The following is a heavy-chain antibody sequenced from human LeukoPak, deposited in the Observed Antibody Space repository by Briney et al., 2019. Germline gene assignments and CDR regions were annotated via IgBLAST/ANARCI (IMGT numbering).Heavy chain of an antibody. J-gene: IGHJ2*01. CDR2: IRGAGDRT. CDR3: ARKPSGWTSPCWYFDH. CDR1: GFTFNLHA. V-gene: IGHV3-23*01. D-gene: IGHD2-15*01. Sequence: GGSLRLSCAASGFTFNLHAMSWIRQAPGKGLEWVSGIRGAGDRTSYTDSVKGRFTVSRDNSKNTLNLQMTSLRAEDTAIYYCARKPSGWTSPCWYFDHWGRGTLVTVSS.